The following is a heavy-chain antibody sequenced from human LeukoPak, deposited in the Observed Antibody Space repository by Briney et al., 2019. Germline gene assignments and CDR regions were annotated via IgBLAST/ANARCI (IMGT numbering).Heavy chain of an antibody. CDR2: IQQDGSSE. V-gene: IGHV3-7*01. CDR1: GFTFTNSW. J-gene: IGHJ4*02. Sequence: GGSLRLSCTVSGFTFTNSWINWVRQAPGKGLEWVANIQQDGSSENYADSVKGRFTISRDNAKNSLYLQMNSLRAEDTALYYCAGGSGWIIDSWGQGTLVTVSS. D-gene: IGHD6-19*01. CDR3: AGGSGWIIDS.